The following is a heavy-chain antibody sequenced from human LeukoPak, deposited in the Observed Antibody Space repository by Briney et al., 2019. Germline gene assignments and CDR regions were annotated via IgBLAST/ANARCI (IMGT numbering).Heavy chain of an antibody. J-gene: IGHJ4*02. Sequence: PGGSLRLSCAASGFTVSSNYMSWVRQAPGKGLEWVSVIYSGGSTYYADSVKGRFTISRDNAKNSLYLQMNSLRDEDTAVYYCARMVRGVIITLYYFDYWGQGTLVTVSS. CDR1: GFTVSSNY. CDR3: ARMVRGVIITLYYFDY. V-gene: IGHV3-66*01. D-gene: IGHD3-10*01. CDR2: IYSGGST.